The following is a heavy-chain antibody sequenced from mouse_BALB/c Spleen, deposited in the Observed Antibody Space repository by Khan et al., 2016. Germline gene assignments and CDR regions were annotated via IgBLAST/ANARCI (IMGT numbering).Heavy chain of an antibody. CDR2: INHSSGYT. CDR1: GYTFTIYT. D-gene: IGHD2-1*01. Sequence: QLQQSGAELARPGASVKMSCKASGYTFTIYTMHRVKPRPGQGLEWIGYINHSSGYTNYNQKFKDKATLTADKSSSSSYKQLSNLTSECSAVSCCAMSGRRGGNVLFDDWGQGTTLTVAS. CDR3: AMSGRRGGNVLFDD. V-gene: IGHV1-4*01. J-gene: IGHJ2*01.